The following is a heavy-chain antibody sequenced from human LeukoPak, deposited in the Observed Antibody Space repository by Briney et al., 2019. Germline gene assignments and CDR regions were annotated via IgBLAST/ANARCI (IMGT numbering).Heavy chain of an antibody. CDR1: GYTFTNYA. CDR3: ARTYGSGSSLLDP. J-gene: IGHJ5*02. CDR2: ISTYNGDT. V-gene: IGHV1-18*01. D-gene: IGHD3-10*01. Sequence: ASVKVSCKASGYTFTNYAFSWVRQAPGQGLEWMGWISTYNGDTNYAQKLQGRVTMTTDTSTTTAYMEVRSLRSDDTAVYYCARTYGSGSSLLDPWGQGTLVTVSS.